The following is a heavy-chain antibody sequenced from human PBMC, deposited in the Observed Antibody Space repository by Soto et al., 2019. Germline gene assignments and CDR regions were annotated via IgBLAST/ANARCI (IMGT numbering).Heavy chain of an antibody. Sequence: GGSLRLSCTASGFTFGDYAMSWFRQAPGKGLEWVGFIRSKAYGGKTEYAASVKGRFTISRDDSKSIAYLQMNSLNTEDTAVYYCTRVPIAGTTWANAFDIWGQGTMVTVSS. J-gene: IGHJ3*02. V-gene: IGHV3-49*03. D-gene: IGHD1-7*01. CDR1: GFTFGDYA. CDR2: IRSKAYGGKT. CDR3: TRVPIAGTTWANAFDI.